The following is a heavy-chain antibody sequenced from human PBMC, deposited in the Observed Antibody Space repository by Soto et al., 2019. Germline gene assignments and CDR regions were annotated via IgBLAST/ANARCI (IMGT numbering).Heavy chain of an antibody. D-gene: IGHD3-10*01. V-gene: IGHV1-69*13. CDR1: GGTFSSYA. CDR2: IIPIFGTA. CDR3: ARGPLMVRGVTTFDY. J-gene: IGHJ4*02. Sequence: GASVKVSCKASGGTFSSYAISWVRQAPGQGLEWMGGIIPIFGTANYAQKFQGRVTITADESTSTAYMELSSLRSEDTAVYYCARGPLMVRGVTTFDYWGQGTLVTVSS.